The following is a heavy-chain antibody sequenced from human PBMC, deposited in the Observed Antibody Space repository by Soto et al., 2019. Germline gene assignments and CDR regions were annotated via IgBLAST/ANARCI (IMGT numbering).Heavy chain of an antibody. CDR1: GYTFSNYG. Sequence: ASVKVSCKASGYTFSNYGISWVRQAPGQGLEWMGWISGYKGNTNYAQNVQGRVTMTTDTSTSTAYMELRSLRSDDTAVYYCARISQPYDWWSQGAVSYYGMDGWGQGTTVTVAS. J-gene: IGHJ6*02. CDR3: ARISQPYDWWSQGAVSYYGMDG. V-gene: IGHV1-18*01. D-gene: IGHD3-10*01. CDR2: ISGYKGNT.